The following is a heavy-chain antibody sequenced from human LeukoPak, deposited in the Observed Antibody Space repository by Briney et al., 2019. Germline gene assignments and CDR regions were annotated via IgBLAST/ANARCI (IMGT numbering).Heavy chain of an antibody. V-gene: IGHV4-4*07. D-gene: IGHD6-13*01. CDR2: IYTSGST. CDR3: ARDFSSSYYHYMDV. CDR1: GGSISSYY. J-gene: IGHJ6*03. Sequence: SETLSLTCTVSGGSISSYYWSWIRQPAGKGLEWIGRIYTSGSTNYNPSLKSRVTMSVDTSKNQFSLKLSSVTAADTAVYYCARDFSSSYYHYMDVWGKGTTVTVSS.